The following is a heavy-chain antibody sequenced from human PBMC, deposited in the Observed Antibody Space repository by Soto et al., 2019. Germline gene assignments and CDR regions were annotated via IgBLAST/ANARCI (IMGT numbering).Heavy chain of an antibody. CDR2: IYYSGST. CDR1: GGSISSGYYY. D-gene: IGHD3-10*01. Sequence: SETLSLTCTVSGGSISSGYYYWSWIRQPPGKGLEWIGYIYYSGSTYYNPSLKSRVTISVDTSKNQFSLKLSSVTAADTAVYYCASIHRPSYYYGSGSYYKADYWGQGTLVTVSS. J-gene: IGHJ4*02. V-gene: IGHV4-30-4*01. CDR3: ASIHRPSYYYGSGSYYKADY.